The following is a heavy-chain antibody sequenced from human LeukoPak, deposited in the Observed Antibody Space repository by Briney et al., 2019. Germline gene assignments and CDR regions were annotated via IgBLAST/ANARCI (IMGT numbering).Heavy chain of an antibody. D-gene: IGHD3-10*01. CDR3: ARVFITMVRGTPSQGWFDP. J-gene: IGHJ5*02. CDR2: IYYSGST. CDR1: GGSISSSSYY. Sequence: SETLSLTCTVSGGSISSSSYYWGWFRQPPGKGLEWIGRIYYSGSTYYNPSLKSRVTISVDTSKNQFSLKLSSVTAADTAVYYCARVFITMVRGTPSQGWFDPWGQGTLVTVSS. V-gene: IGHV4-39*07.